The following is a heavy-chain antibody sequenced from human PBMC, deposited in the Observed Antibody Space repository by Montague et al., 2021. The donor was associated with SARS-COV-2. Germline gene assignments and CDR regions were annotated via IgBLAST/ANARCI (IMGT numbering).Heavy chain of an antibody. Sequence: SETLSLTCAVSAGSISSSNWWSWVRHPPPKGLEWIAEIYHSGGTXXNPXHKSRVTISVDKSKNQFSLKLRSVTAADTAVYYCARIPFGYYGMDVWGQGTTVTVSS. V-gene: IGHV4-4*02. CDR1: AGSISSSNW. J-gene: IGHJ6*02. CDR3: ARIPFGYYGMDV. D-gene: IGHD3-16*01. CDR2: IYHSGGT.